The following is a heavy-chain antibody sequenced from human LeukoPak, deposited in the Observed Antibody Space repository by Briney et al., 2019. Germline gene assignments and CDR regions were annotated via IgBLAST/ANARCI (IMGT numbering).Heavy chain of an antibody. D-gene: IGHD3-10*01. V-gene: IGHV3-33*08. CDR2: IWYDGSNK. CDR1: GFTFSSYG. CDR3: ARDGEGLLWFGEYSRSWFDP. Sequence: QPGRSLRLSCAASGFTFSSYGMHWVRQAPGKGLEWVAVIWYDGSNKYYADSVKGRFTISRDNSKNTLYLQMNSLRAEDTAVYYCARDGEGLLWFGEYSRSWFDPWGQGTLVTVSS. J-gene: IGHJ5*02.